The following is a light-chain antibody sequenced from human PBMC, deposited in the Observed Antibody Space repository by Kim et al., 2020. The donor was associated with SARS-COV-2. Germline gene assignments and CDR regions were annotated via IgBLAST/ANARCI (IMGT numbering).Light chain of an antibody. CDR1: QGGRKRF. CDR3: QHFDRTLP. CDR2: GAS. V-gene: IGKV3-20*01. J-gene: IGKJ4*01. Sequence: VSRGELATLSCRASQGGRKRFLSWYEQKPGHASRLLIYGASIRARGTQDWLSGSGSGTDFTLAIRRLEPVGFAVYYCQHFDRTLPFGGVTKLEI.